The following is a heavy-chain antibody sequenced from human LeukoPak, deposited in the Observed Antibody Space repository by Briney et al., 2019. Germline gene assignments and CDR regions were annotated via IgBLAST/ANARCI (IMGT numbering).Heavy chain of an antibody. CDR3: AKGYYYDSSGYYGAFDI. J-gene: IGHJ3*02. V-gene: IGHV3-9*03. CDR1: GFTFDDYA. Sequence: GGSLRLTCAASGFTFDDYAMHWVRQAPGKGLEWVSGISWNSGSIGYADSVKGRFTISRDNAKNSLYLQMNSLRAEDMALYYCAKGYYYDSSGYYGAFDIWGQGTMVTVSS. CDR2: ISWNSGSI. D-gene: IGHD3-22*01.